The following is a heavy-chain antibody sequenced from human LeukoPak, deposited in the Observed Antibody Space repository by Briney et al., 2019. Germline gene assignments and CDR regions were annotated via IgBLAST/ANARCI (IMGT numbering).Heavy chain of an antibody. CDR1: AFPFNSYG. J-gene: IGHJ4*02. D-gene: IGHD6-19*01. CDR2: ISYDGSNK. V-gene: IGHV3-30*03. Sequence: GGSLRLSCAASAFPFNSYGMHWVRQAPGKGLEWVAVISYDGSNKYYADSVRGRFTISRDNSMHTLYLQMNSLRSDDTAVYYCARDHGVAVAGLDFDYWGQGTWSPSPQ. CDR3: ARDHGVAVAGLDFDY.